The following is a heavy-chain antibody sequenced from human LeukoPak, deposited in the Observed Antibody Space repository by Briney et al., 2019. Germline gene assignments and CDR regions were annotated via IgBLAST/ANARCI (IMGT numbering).Heavy chain of an antibody. CDR3: ARDLAVAGTNVPGY. J-gene: IGHJ4*02. D-gene: IGHD6-19*01. CDR1: GYTFTSYD. V-gene: IGHV1-8*01. Sequence: GASVKVSCKASGYTFTSYDINWVRQATGQGLEWMGWMNPNSGNTGYAQKFQGRVTITADKSTSTAYMELSSLRSEDTAVYYCARDLAVAGTNVPGYWGQGTLVTVSS. CDR2: MNPNSGNT.